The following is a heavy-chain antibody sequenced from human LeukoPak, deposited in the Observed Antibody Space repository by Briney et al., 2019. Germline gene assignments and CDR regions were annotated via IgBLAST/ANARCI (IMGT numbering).Heavy chain of an antibody. V-gene: IGHV4-4*09. CDR3: ARRSQAAAGSYYFDY. D-gene: IGHD6-13*01. CDR2: IYTSAST. J-gene: IGHJ4*02. CDR1: GGSISSYY. Sequence: PSETLSLTCTVSGGSISSYYWSWIRQPPGKGLEWIGYIYTSASTNYNPSLKSRVTISVDTSKNQFSLKLSSVTAADTAVYYCARRSQAAAGSYYFDYWGQGTLVTVSS.